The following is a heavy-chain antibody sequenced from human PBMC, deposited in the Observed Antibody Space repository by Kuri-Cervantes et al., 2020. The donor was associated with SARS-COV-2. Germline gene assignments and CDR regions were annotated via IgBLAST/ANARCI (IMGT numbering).Heavy chain of an antibody. CDR1: GFIFSKFG. J-gene: IGHJ6*03. Sequence: GESLKISCAASGFIFSKFGMHWVRQAPGKGLEWVAVMWYDGTNKNYADSVKGRFSISRDNSKDTLYLQMNSLRAEDTAVYYCARMLGSSSYLGYYYYSYMDVCGKGTTVTVSS. D-gene: IGHD6-6*01. CDR3: ARMLGSSSYLGYYYYSYMDV. V-gene: IGHV3-33*01. CDR2: MWYDGTNK.